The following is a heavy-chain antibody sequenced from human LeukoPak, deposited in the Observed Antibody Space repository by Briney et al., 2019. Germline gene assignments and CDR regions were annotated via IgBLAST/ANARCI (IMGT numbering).Heavy chain of an antibody. Sequence: PSETLSLTCAVYGGSFSGYYWSWIRQPPGKGLEWIGEINHSGSTNYNPSLKSRVTISVDTSKNQFSLTLSSVTAADTAVYYCARGLLDCSGGSCYWTPPIDYWGQGTLVTVSS. CDR2: INHSGST. V-gene: IGHV4-34*01. D-gene: IGHD2-15*01. J-gene: IGHJ4*02. CDR1: GGSFSGYY. CDR3: ARGLLDCSGGSCYWTPPIDY.